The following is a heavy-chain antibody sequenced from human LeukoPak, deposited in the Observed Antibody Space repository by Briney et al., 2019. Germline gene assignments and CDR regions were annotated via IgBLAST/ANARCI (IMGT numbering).Heavy chain of an antibody. CDR2: IWYDGSNK. Sequence: GGSLRLSCAASGFTFSSYGMHWVRQAPGKGLEWVAVIWYDGSNKYYADSVKGRFTISRDNAKNSLYLQMNSLRAEDTALYYCAKDMGGSAMGYYYGMDVWGQGTTVTVSS. D-gene: IGHD5-18*01. CDR3: AKDMGGSAMGYYYGMDV. V-gene: IGHV3-33*03. J-gene: IGHJ6*02. CDR1: GFTFSSYG.